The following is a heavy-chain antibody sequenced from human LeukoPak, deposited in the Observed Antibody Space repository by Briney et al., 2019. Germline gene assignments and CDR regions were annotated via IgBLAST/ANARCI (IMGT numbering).Heavy chain of an antibody. CDR3: ARDVAGILTGWPQYGGIAYVY. CDR1: GFTFSSYW. Sequence: PGGSLRLSCAASGFTFSSYWMSWVRQAPGKGLEWVANIKQDGSEKYYVDSVKGRFTISRDNAKNSLYLQMNSLRAEDTAVYYCARDVAGILTGWPQYGGIAYVYWGQGTLVTVSS. J-gene: IGHJ4*02. D-gene: IGHD3-9*01. CDR2: IKQDGSEK. V-gene: IGHV3-7*03.